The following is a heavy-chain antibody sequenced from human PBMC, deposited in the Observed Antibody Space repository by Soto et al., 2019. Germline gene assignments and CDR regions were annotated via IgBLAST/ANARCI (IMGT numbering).Heavy chain of an antibody. CDR1: GFTFSSYA. V-gene: IGHV3-23*01. J-gene: IGHJ5*02. D-gene: IGHD4-17*01. CDR3: ARIMTTVSEDWFDP. CDR2: ISGSGGST. Sequence: PGGSLRLSCAASGFTFSSYAMNWVRQAPGKGLEWVSGISGSGGSTNYADSVKGRFTISRDNSKNTLYLQMNSLRVEDTAVYYCARIMTTVSEDWFDPWGQGTLVTVS.